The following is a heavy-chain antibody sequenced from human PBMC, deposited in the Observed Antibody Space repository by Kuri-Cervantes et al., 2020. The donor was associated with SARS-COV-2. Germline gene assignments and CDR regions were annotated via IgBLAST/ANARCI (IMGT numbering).Heavy chain of an antibody. V-gene: IGHV1-18*04. CDR2: ISAYNGNT. CDR1: GYTFTGYY. D-gene: IGHD3-22*01. J-gene: IGHJ4*02. CDR3: ATSSGYYYY. Sequence: ASVKVSCKASGYTFTGYYMHWVRQAPGQGLEWMGWISAYNGNTNYAQKLQGRVTMTTDTSTSTAYMELSSLRSEDTAVCYCATSSGYYYYWGQGTLVTVSS.